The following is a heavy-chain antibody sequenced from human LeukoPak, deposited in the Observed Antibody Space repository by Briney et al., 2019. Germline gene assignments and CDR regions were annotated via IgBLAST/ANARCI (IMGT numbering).Heavy chain of an antibody. CDR2: ISWTGGSI. CDR1: GFTFNNYA. D-gene: IGHD6-13*01. CDR3: AKDESSSWYRGVFTY. Sequence: PGGSLRLSCAASGFTFNNYALHWVRQPPGKGLEWVSGISWTGGSIGYADSVKGRFTISRDNAKNSLYLQMNSLGAEDTAIYYCAKDESSSWYRGVFTYWGQGTLVTVSS. V-gene: IGHV3-9*01. J-gene: IGHJ4*02.